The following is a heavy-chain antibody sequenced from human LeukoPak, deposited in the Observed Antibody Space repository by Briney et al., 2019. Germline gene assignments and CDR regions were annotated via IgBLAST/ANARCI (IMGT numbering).Heavy chain of an antibody. J-gene: IGHJ5*02. CDR3: ARCGNSYGTGYQFDP. CDR1: GGSIGDYY. D-gene: IGHD5-18*01. CDR2: VYYTGAI. V-gene: IGHV4-59*01. Sequence: SETLSLTCTVSGGSIGDYYWSWVRQTPGKGLEWIGFVYYTGAINYNPSLKSRVTISLDTSKNQFSLNLNSVDAADTAVYFCARCGNSYGTGYQFDPWSRGTLVTVSS.